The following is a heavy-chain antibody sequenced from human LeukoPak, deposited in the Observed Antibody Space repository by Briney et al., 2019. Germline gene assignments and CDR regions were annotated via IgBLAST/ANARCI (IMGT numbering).Heavy chain of an antibody. J-gene: IGHJ4*02. D-gene: IGHD2-21*02. CDR1: GFTSGSYA. Sequence: PGGSLRLSCAAPGFTSGSYAMHWARAAPRRGLDWVAGISYVVTNKYSAASVKGRFIISRDNSKNTLYLEMNSLRTDDTAVYYCARESPACGEDCYFDYWGQGTLVSVSS. CDR3: ARESPACGEDCYFDY. CDR2: ISYVVTNK. V-gene: IGHV3-30-3*01.